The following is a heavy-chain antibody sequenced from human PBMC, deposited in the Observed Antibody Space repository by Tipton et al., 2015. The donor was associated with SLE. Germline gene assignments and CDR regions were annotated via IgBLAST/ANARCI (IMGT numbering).Heavy chain of an antibody. Sequence: LRLSCTVSGGSISSSSYYWGWIRQPPGKGLEWIGSIYYSGSTYYNPSLKSRVTISVDTSKNHFSLKLSSVTAAATAVYYCAREADSGSYRPIDYWGQGTLVTASS. V-gene: IGHV4-39*07. CDR3: AREADSGSYRPIDY. J-gene: IGHJ4*02. CDR2: IYYSGST. CDR1: GGSISSSSYY. D-gene: IGHD1-26*01.